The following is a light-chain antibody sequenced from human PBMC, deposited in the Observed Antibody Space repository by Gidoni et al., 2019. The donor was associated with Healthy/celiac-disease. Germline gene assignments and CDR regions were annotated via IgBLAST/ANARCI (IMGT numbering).Light chain of an antibody. J-gene: IGLJ3*02. CDR3: QSYDSSLSGSKV. Sequence: ISCTGSSSNIGAGYDVHWYQQLPGTAPKLLIYGNSNRPSGVPDRFSGSKSGTSASLAITGLQAEDEADYYCQSYDSSLSGSKVFGGGTKLTVL. V-gene: IGLV1-40*01. CDR2: GNS. CDR1: SSNIGAGYD.